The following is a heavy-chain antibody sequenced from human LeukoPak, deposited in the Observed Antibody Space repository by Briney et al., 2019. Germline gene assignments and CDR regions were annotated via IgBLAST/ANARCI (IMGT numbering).Heavy chain of an antibody. V-gene: IGHV4-59*12. CDR1: GGSISSYY. CDR3: ARDTYSSGTYHYYYYMGV. J-gene: IGHJ6*03. CDR2: IYYSGST. D-gene: IGHD3-10*01. Sequence: SETLSLTCTVSGGSISSYYWSWIRQPPGKGLEWIGYIYYSGSTYYNPSLRSRVTISVDTSKNQFSLKLSSVTAADTAVYYCARDTYSSGTYHYYYYMGVWGKGTTVTISS.